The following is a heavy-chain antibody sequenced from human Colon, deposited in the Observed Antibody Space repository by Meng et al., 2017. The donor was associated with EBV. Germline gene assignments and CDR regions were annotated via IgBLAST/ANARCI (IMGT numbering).Heavy chain of an antibody. CDR3: ARASYGSGSPLGESWFDP. J-gene: IGHJ5*02. V-gene: IGHV4-31*02. D-gene: IGHD3-10*01. CDR1: GGSTSSGGYY. CDR2: THSSGST. Sequence: QGPLQDLVPGLVNPSQPSSITWTVSGGSTSSGGYYWSWIRQHPGKGLEWIGYTHSSGSTYYNPSLRSRLTISVDTSKNQFSLKLSSVTAADTAVYYCARASYGSGSPLGESWFDPWGQGTLVTVSS.